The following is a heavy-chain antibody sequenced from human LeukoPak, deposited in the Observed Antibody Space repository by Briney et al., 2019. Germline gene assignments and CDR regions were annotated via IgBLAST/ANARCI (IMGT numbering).Heavy chain of an antibody. J-gene: IGHJ4*02. CDR3: AKVAGDRMDY. V-gene: IGHV1-18*01. D-gene: IGHD6-13*01. Sequence: ASVKVSCKASGYSFATYGFCRVRQAPGHGLEWMGWISANTGKIDYAQKFQGRVTMTTDTSTSTAYMELRSLRPDDTAVYYCAKVAGDRMDYWGQGTLLTVSS. CDR2: ISANTGKI. CDR1: GYSFATYG.